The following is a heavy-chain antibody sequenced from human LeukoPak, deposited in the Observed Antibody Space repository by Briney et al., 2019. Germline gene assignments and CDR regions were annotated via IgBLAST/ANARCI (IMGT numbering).Heavy chain of an antibody. D-gene: IGHD6-13*01. Sequence: PSETLSLTCTVSGGSISSYYWNWIRQPAGKGLEWIGRIYTSGSTNYNPSLKSRVTMSVDTSKNQFSLKLSSVTAADTAVYYCAPQIAAAEPFDYWGQGTLVTVSS. CDR2: IYTSGST. CDR3: APQIAAAEPFDY. V-gene: IGHV4-4*07. J-gene: IGHJ4*02. CDR1: GGSISSYY.